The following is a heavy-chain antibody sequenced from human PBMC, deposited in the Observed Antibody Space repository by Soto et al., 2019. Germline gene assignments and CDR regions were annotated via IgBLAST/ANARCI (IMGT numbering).Heavy chain of an antibody. CDR3: AKGFRWQQLVPYYFDY. CDR1: GFTFSSYA. D-gene: IGHD6-13*01. V-gene: IGHV3-23*01. Sequence: GGSLRLSCAASGFTFSSYAMSWVRHAPGKRLEWVSAISGSGGSTYYADSVKGRFTISRDNSKNTLYLQMNSLRAEDTAVYYCAKGFRWQQLVPYYFDYWGQGTLVTVSS. CDR2: ISGSGGST. J-gene: IGHJ4*02.